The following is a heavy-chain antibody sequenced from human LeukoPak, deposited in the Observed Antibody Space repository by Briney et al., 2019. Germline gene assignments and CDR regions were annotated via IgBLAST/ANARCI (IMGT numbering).Heavy chain of an antibody. D-gene: IGHD6-13*01. V-gene: IGHV1-18*01. CDR2: ISAYNGNT. J-gene: IGHJ6*02. CDR1: GYTFTSYG. CDR3: ARDLHRAYSSSWDPYYGMDV. Sequence: AASVKVSCKASGYTFTSYGISWVRQAPGQGLEWMGWISAYNGNTNYAQKLQGRVTMTTDTSTSTAYMELRSLRSDDTAVYYCARDLHRAYSSSWDPYYGMDVWGQGTTVTVSS.